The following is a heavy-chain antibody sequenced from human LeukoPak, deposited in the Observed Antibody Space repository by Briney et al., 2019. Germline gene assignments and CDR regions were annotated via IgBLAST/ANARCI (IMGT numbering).Heavy chain of an antibody. CDR2: IYYSGST. CDR1: GGSISSYY. D-gene: IGHD6-13*01. CDR3: ARLVRAAAANCYYYYGMDV. Sequence: SETLSLTCTVSGGSISSYYWSWIRQPPGKGLEWIGYIYYSGSTNYNPSLKSRVTISVDTSKNQFSLKLSSVAAADTAVYYCARLVRAAAANCYYYYGMDVWGQGTTVTVSS. V-gene: IGHV4-59*08. J-gene: IGHJ6*02.